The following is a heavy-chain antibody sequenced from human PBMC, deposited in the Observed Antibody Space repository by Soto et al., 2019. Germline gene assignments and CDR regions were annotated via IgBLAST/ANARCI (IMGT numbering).Heavy chain of an antibody. CDR1: AGSISTINYY. V-gene: IGHV4-31*01. CDR3: ARSAQWDGFDP. Sequence: QVQLQESGPGLVRPSQTLSLTCTVSAGSISTINYYWSWIRQHPEKGLEWIGYISYSGSTFSHSSLKSLVTLSLDTSKKQFSLTLTSVTAADTAVYYCARSAQWDGFDPWGQGTMVTVSS. CDR2: ISYSGST. J-gene: IGHJ3*01. D-gene: IGHD2-8*01.